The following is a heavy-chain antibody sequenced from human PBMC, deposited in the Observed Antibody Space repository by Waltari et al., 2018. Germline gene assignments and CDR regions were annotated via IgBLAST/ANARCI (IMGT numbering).Heavy chain of an antibody. V-gene: IGHV3-23*01. CDR1: GFPFSSYA. D-gene: IGHD3-16*01. J-gene: IGHJ4*02. CDR3: AKEGDDTFDY. CDR2: ITGVGGNR. Sequence: EVQLLASGGGLVQPGGSLRLSCAAFGFPFSSYAMPWVRQAPGKGLEWVSAITGVGGNRYYADSVKGRFTISRDNSKNTLYLQMNSLRAEDTAIYYCAKEGDDTFDYWGQGTLVTVSS.